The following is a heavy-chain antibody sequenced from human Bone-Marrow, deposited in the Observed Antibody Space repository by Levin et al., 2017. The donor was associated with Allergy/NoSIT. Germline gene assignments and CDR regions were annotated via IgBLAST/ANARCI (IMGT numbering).Heavy chain of an antibody. D-gene: IGHD3-10*01. V-gene: IGHV3-53*01. J-gene: IGHJ4*02. CDR1: GFTVSSNY. Sequence: PSASVKVSCAASGFTVSSNYMSWVRQAPGKGPEWVSVIYSGGSTYYADSVKGRFTISRDNSKNTLYLQMNSLRAEDTAVYYCARGWFGELLSHWGQGTLVTVSS. CDR2: IYSGGST. CDR3: ARGWFGELLSH.